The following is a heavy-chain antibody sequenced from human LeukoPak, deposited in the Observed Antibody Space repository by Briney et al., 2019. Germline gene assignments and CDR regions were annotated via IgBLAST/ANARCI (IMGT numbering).Heavy chain of an antibody. V-gene: IGHV4-59*01. D-gene: IGHD3-3*01. CDR3: AGTPVYDFWSGYYMPPNWFDP. CDR1: GGSISSYY. CDR2: IYYSGST. J-gene: IGHJ5*02. Sequence: SETLSLTCTVSGGSISSYYWSWIRQPPGKGLEWIGYIYYSGSTNYNPSRKSRVTISVDTSKNQFSLKLSSVTAADTAVYYCAGTPVYDFWSGYYMPPNWFDPWGQGTLVTVSS.